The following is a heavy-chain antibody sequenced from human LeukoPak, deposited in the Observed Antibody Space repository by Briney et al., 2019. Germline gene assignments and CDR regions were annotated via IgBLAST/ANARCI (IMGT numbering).Heavy chain of an antibody. CDR2: IYPGDSDT. CDR3: ARMPNTVVTYYYYYMDV. V-gene: IGHV5-51*01. D-gene: IGHD4-23*01. CDR1: GYSFTSYW. J-gene: IGHJ6*03. Sequence: GESLKISCKGSGYSFTSYWIGWVRQMPGKGLEWMGIIYPGDSDTRYSPSFQGQVTISADKSISTAYLQWSSLKASDTAMYYCARMPNTVVTYYYYYMDVWGKGTTVTVSS.